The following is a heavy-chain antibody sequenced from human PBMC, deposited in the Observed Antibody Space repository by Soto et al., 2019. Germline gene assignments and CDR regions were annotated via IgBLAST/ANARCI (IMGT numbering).Heavy chain of an antibody. J-gene: IGHJ6*03. CDR2: IYYSGST. CDR3: ARLSTVNNYYYMDV. V-gene: IGHV4-59*08. D-gene: IGHD4-4*01. CDR1: GGSISSYY. Sequence: SETLSLTCTVSGGSISSYYWSWIQQPPGKGLEWIGYIYYSGSTNYNPSLKSRVTISVDTSKNQFSLKLSSVTAADTAVYYCARLSTVNNYYYMDVWGKGTTVTVSS.